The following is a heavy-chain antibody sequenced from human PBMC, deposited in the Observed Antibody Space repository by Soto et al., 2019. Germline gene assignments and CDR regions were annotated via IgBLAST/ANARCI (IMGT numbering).Heavy chain of an antibody. CDR1: GGSISSGSYY. J-gene: IGHJ6*02. V-gene: IGHV4-39*07. CDR2: IYYSGST. Sequence: SETLSLTCTVSGGSISSGSYYWGWIRQPPGKGLECIGSIYYSGSTYYNPSLKSRVIISVDTSKNQFSLKLSSVTAADTAVYYCAGIKAADSFRYYYSGGMDVWGQGTTVTVSS. D-gene: IGHD6-13*01. CDR3: AGIKAADSFRYYYSGGMDV.